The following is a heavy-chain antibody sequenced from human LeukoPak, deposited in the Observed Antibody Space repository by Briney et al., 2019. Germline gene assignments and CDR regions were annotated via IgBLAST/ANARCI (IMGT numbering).Heavy chain of an antibody. CDR2: IYYSGST. V-gene: IGHV4-59*01. D-gene: IGHD1-26*01. CDR3: ARGIVGATRAFDI. Sequence: PSETLSLTCTVSGGSISSYYWSWIRQPPGKGLEWIGYIYYSGSTNYNPSLKSRVTIPVGTSTNQFSLKLGSVTAADTAVYYCARGIVGATRAFDIWSQGTMVTVSS. CDR1: GGSISSYY. J-gene: IGHJ3*02.